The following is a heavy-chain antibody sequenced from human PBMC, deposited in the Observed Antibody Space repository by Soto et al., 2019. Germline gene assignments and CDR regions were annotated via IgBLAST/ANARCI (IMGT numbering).Heavy chain of an antibody. V-gene: IGHV1-2*04. D-gene: IGHD6-19*01. CDR2: INPNSGGA. Sequence: ASVKVSCKASGYTFTGYYMHWVRQAPGQGLEWMGWINPNSGGANYAQKFQGWVTMTTDTSMSTAYMELSRLRSDDTAVYYCARTSIAVAGTYYYYGMDVWGQGTTVTVSS. J-gene: IGHJ6*02. CDR3: ARTSIAVAGTYYYYGMDV. CDR1: GYTFTGYY.